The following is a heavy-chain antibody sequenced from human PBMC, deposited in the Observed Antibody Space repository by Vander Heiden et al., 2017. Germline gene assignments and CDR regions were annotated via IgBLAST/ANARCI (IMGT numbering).Heavy chain of an antibody. J-gene: IGHJ3*02. D-gene: IGHD2-21*02. CDR2: IIPIFGTA. CDR1: GPPYRSHA. CDR3: ARTVAYCGGDCYWGDAFDI. Sequence: QVQPVQSGDEVMKPRTSLTHSCKASGPPYRSHAIGGVRQAPGQGLEWMVWIIPIFGTANYAQKFQGRVTITTDKSTGTAYMELSSLGSEDTAVYYCARTVAYCGGDCYWGDAFDIWGQGTMVTVSS. V-gene: IGHV1-69*05.